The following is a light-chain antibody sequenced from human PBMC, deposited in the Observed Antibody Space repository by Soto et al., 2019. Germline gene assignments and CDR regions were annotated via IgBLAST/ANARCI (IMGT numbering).Light chain of an antibody. V-gene: IGKV3-20*01. CDR3: QQYGSSGT. CDR2: GAS. Sequence: EIVLTQSPGTLSLSPGERATLSCRASQSASNNYVAWYQQKPGQAPRLLIYGASNRATGIPDRFSGSGSGTDFTLTISRLEPEDFAVYYCQQYGSSGTFGQGTKVDIK. J-gene: IGKJ1*01. CDR1: QSASNNY.